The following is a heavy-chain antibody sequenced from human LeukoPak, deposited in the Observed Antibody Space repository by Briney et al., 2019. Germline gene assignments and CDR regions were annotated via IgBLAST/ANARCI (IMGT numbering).Heavy chain of an antibody. CDR3: AKTIYDSSGYYLLLDY. V-gene: IGHV3-30*18. CDR1: GFTFSSYG. J-gene: IGHJ4*02. D-gene: IGHD3-22*01. CDR2: ISYDGSNK. Sequence: GRSLRLSCAASGFTFSSYGMHWVRQAPGKGLEWVAVISYDGSNKYYADSVKGRFTISRDNSKNTLYLQMNSLRAEDTAVYYCAKTIYDSSGYYLLLDYWGQGTLVTVSS.